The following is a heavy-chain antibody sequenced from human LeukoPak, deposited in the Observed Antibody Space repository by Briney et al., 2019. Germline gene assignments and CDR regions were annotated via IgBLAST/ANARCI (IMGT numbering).Heavy chain of an antibody. Sequence: GGSLRLSCAASGFTFDDYGMSWVRQAPGKGLEWVSGINWNGGSTGYADSVKGRFTISRDNAKNSLYLQMNSLRAEDTAVYYCARDRSNYCSGGSCYGGPPTLGYWGQGTLVTVSS. J-gene: IGHJ4*02. CDR1: GFTFDDYG. V-gene: IGHV3-20*04. D-gene: IGHD2-15*01. CDR3: ARDRSNYCSGGSCYGGPPTLGY. CDR2: INWNGGST.